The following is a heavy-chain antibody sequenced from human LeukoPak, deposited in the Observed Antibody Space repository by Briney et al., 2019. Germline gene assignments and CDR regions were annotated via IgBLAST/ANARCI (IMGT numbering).Heavy chain of an antibody. CDR1: GFTFSSYA. CDR3: ASCSGEDLFDY. CDR2: ISYDGSNK. V-gene: IGHV3-30*04. D-gene: IGHD2-15*01. J-gene: IGHJ4*02. Sequence: GGSLRLSCAASGFTFSSYAMHWVRQAPGKGLEWVAVISYDGSNKYYADSVKGRFTISRDNSKNTLYLQMNSLRAEDTAVYYCASCSGEDLFDYWGQGTLVTVSS.